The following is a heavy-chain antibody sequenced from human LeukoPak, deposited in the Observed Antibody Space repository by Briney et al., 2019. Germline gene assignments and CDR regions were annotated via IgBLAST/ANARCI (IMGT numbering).Heavy chain of an antibody. Sequence: PSETLSLTCAVYGGSFSGYYWSWIRQPPGKGLEWIGEINHSGSTNYNPSLKSRVTISVDTSKNQFSLKLSSVTAADTAVYYCARGEMATKRRYFDYWGQGTLVTVSS. J-gene: IGHJ4*02. V-gene: IGHV4-34*01. CDR3: ARGEMATKRRYFDY. CDR2: INHSGST. CDR1: GGSFSGYY. D-gene: IGHD5-24*01.